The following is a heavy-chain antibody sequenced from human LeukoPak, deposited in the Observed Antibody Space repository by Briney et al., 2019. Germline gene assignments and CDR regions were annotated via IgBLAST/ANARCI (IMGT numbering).Heavy chain of an antibody. D-gene: IGHD6-6*01. CDR3: ARDKNTSIAARPFDY. V-gene: IGHV6-1*01. J-gene: IGHJ4*02. Sequence: SQTLSLTCAISGDSVSSNSAAWNWIRQSPSRGLEWLGRTNYRSKWYNDYAVSVKTRITINPDTSKNQFSLQLNSVTPEDTAVYYCARDKNTSIAARPFDYWGQGTLVTVSS. CDR1: GDSVSSNSAA. CDR2: TNYRSKWYN.